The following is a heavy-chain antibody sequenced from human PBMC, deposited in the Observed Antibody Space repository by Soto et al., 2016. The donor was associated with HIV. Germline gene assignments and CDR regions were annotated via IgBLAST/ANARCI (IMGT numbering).Heavy chain of an antibody. Sequence: EVQLVESGGGLVQPGGSRRLSCAASGLSVRNDYMSWVRQAPGKGLEWVSVIYSDGRTFYADSVKGRFTISRDKSKNTIYLQMNSLRAEDTAVYYCARSMNYYDITGYWFYFDYWGQGTLLTVSS. D-gene: IGHD3-22*01. CDR1: GLSVRNDY. CDR2: IYSDGRT. CDR3: ARSMNYYDITGYWFYFDY. J-gene: IGHJ4*02. V-gene: IGHV3-66*01.